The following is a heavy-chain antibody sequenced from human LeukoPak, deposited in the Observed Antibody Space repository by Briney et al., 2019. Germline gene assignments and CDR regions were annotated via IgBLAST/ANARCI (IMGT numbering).Heavy chain of an antibody. CDR1: GDSISSHY. J-gene: IGHJ1*01. CDR3: AREAGRAQYFQH. V-gene: IGHV4-59*11. D-gene: IGHD6-19*01. Sequence: SETLSLTCTVSGDSISSHYWSWIRQPPGKGLEWIGYIYYSGSTNYDPSLKSRVTISVDRSKNQFSLKLSSVTAADTAVYYCAREAGRAQYFQHWGQGTLVTVSS. CDR2: IYYSGST.